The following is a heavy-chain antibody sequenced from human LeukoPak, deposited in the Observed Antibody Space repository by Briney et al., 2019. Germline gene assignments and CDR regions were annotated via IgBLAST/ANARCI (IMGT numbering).Heavy chain of an antibody. CDR2: RQSNGYT. Sequence: PSETLSLTCDFSGDSLSGYYWSWLRQPPGKGLEWIAYRQSNGYTEYYPSLMSRVTISLDTSKNQFSLKLTAVTAADTAVYYCARETPGAGHFDYWGQGSLVTVSS. V-gene: IGHV4-59*01. D-gene: IGHD7-27*01. CDR3: ARETPGAGHFDY. CDR1: GDSLSGYY. J-gene: IGHJ4*02.